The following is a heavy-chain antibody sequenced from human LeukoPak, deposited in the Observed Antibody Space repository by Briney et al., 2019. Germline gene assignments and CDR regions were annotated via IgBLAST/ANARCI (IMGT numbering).Heavy chain of an antibody. J-gene: IGHJ4*02. CDR3: AREGGDSYGPNPLDY. V-gene: IGHV3-21*01. CDR1: GFTFSSYS. CDR2: ISSSSSYI. D-gene: IGHD5-18*01. Sequence: PGGSLRLSCAASGFTFSSYSMNWVRQAPGKGLEWVSSISSSSSYIYYADSVKGRFTISRDNAKNSLYLQMNSLRAEDTAVYYCAREGGDSYGPNPLDYWAREPWSPSPQ.